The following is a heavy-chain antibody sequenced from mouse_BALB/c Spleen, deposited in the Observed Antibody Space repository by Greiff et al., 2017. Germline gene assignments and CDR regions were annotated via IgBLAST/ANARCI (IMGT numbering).Heavy chain of an antibody. J-gene: IGHJ2*01. CDR1: GFTFSNYW. CDR3: TRDGYYYGSSYDFDY. D-gene: IGHD1-1*01. V-gene: IGHV6-6*02. Sequence: EVQLVESGGGLVQPGGSMKLSCVASGFTFSNYWMNWVRQSPEKGLEWVAEIRLKSNNYATHYAESVKGRFTISRDDSKSSVYLQMNNLRAEDTGIYYCTRDGYYYGSSYDFDYWGQGTTLTVSS. CDR2: IRLKSNNYAT.